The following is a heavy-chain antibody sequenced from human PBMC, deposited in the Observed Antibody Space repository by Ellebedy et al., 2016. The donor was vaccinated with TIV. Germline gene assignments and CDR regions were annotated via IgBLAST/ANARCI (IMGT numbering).Heavy chain of an antibody. CDR3: ARDYGGNWVDAFDI. V-gene: IGHV3-23*01. Sequence: GGSLRLSXTASRFTFRSYAMTWVRQAPGKGLEWVSGISGSGGNSYYADSVKGRFTISRDNSKNTLYLQMNSLRAEDTAVYYCARDYGGNWVDAFDIWGQGTMVTLSS. CDR1: RFTFRSYA. CDR2: ISGSGGNS. J-gene: IGHJ3*02. D-gene: IGHD4-23*01.